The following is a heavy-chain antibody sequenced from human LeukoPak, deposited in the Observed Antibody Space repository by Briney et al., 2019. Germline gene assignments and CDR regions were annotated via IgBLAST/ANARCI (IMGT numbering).Heavy chain of an antibody. Sequence: GGSLRLSCAASGFTFSSYGMHWVRQAPGKGLEWVAFIRYDGSNKYYADSVKGRFTISRDNSKNTLYLQMNSLRAEDTAVYYCAKDHAKGVVVPAAMGGWGQGTLVTVTS. CDR2: IRYDGSNK. D-gene: IGHD2-2*01. J-gene: IGHJ4*02. V-gene: IGHV3-30*02. CDR3: AKDHAKGVVVPAAMGG. CDR1: GFTFSSYG.